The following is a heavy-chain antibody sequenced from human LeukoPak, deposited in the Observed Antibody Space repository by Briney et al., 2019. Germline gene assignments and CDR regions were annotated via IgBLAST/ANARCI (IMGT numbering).Heavy chain of an antibody. D-gene: IGHD2-15*01. V-gene: IGHV3-21*01. CDR3: ATEDIVVVVAATPIDDAFDI. CDR1: GFTFSSYS. Sequence: PGGSLRLSCAASGFTFSSYSMNWVRQAPGKGLEWVSSESRRCCYIYYADSVKGRCTIIRNNAKNTLYLQMNSLRAEDTAVYYCATEDIVVVVAATPIDDAFDIWGQGTMVTV. J-gene: IGHJ3*02. CDR2: ESRRCCYI.